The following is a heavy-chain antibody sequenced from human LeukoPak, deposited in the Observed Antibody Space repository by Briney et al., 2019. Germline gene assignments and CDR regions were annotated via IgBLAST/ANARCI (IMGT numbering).Heavy chain of an antibody. CDR1: GGTFSSYA. J-gene: IGHJ5*02. D-gene: IGHD4-23*01. Sequence: ASVKVSCKASGGTFSSYAISWVRQAPGQGLEWMGGIIPIFGTANYAQKFQGRVTITADESTSTAYMELSSLRSEDTAVYYCARVRTLVKDRTYNWFDPWGQGTLVTVSS. V-gene: IGHV1-69*01. CDR2: IIPIFGTA. CDR3: ARVRTLVKDRTYNWFDP.